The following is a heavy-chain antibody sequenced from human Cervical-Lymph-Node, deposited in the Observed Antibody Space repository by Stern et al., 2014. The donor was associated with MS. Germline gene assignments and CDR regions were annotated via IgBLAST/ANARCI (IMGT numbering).Heavy chain of an antibody. CDR2: LNSDGSST. J-gene: IGHJ4*02. D-gene: IGHD3-22*01. CDR3: AREDTMIVVRD. CDR1: GFPFSSYW. Sequence: EVQLVESGGGLVQPGGSLRLSCAASGFPFSSYWMHWVRHAPGKGLVWVSRLNSDGSSTSYADSVKGRFTITRDNAKNTLYLQMNSLRAEDTAVYYCAREDTMIVVRDWGQGTLVTVSS. V-gene: IGHV3-74*01.